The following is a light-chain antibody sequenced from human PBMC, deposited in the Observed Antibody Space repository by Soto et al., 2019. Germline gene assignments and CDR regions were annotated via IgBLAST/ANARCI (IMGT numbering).Light chain of an antibody. CDR2: LGS. CDR3: MQALQTPCT. J-gene: IGKJ1*01. CDR1: QSLLHSNGYNY. Sequence: DIVMTQSPLSLPVTPGEPASISCRSSQSLLHSNGYNYLDWYLQKPGQSPQLLIYLGSNRASGVTERSSGSGSGTDFTLKISRVEAEDVGVYYCMQALQTPCTFGQGTKVEIK. V-gene: IGKV2-28*01.